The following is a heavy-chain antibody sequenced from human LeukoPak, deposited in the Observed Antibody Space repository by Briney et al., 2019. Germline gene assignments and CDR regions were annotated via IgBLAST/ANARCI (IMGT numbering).Heavy chain of an antibody. CDR2: IKQDGSEK. V-gene: IGHV3-7*01. CDR1: GFTFSSCA. Sequence: PGGSLRLSCAASGFTFSSCAMSWVRQAPGKGLEWVANIKQDGSEKYYVDSVKGRFTISRDNAKNPLYLQMNSLRAEDTAVYYCARIAITIFGVVKGLDPWGQGTLVTVSP. D-gene: IGHD3-3*01. J-gene: IGHJ5*02. CDR3: ARIAITIFGVVKGLDP.